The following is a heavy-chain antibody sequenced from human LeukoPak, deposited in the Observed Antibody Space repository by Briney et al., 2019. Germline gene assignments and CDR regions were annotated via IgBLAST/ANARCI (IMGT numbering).Heavy chain of an antibody. Sequence: ASVKVSCKASGGTFSSYAISWVRQAPGQGLEWMGGIIPIFGTANYAQKFQGRVTITTDESTSTAYMELSSLRSEDTAVYYCARDRSHYYDSSGYYHMDVWGKGTTVTVSS. CDR1: GGTFSSYA. V-gene: IGHV1-69*05. D-gene: IGHD3-22*01. CDR3: ARDRSHYYDSSGYYHMDV. CDR2: IIPIFGTA. J-gene: IGHJ6*03.